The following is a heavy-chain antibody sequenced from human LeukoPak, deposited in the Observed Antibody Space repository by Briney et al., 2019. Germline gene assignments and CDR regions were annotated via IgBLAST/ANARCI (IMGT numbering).Heavy chain of an antibody. Sequence: GASANVSCKASGYTFTSYYMHWVRQAPGQGLEWMGIINPSGGSTSYAQKFQGRVTMTRDTSTSTVYMELSSLRSEDTAVYYCARGPTVTTSPYNWFDPWGQGTLVTVSS. CDR1: GYTFTSYY. CDR3: ARGPTVTTSPYNWFDP. D-gene: IGHD4-17*01. V-gene: IGHV1-46*01. CDR2: INPSGGST. J-gene: IGHJ5*02.